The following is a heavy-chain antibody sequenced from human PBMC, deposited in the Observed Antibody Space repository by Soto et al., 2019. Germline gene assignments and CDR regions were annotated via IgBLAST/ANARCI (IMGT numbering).Heavy chain of an antibody. CDR2: IYYSGST. D-gene: IGHD4-17*01. CDR1: GGSISSGDYY. V-gene: IGHV4-30-4*01. Sequence: QVQLQESGPGLVKPSQTLSLTCTVSGGSISSGDYYWSWIRQPPGKGLEWIGYIYYSGSTYYNPSLKSRVTISVDTSQNQCSLKLSSVTAADTAVDYCARVGYGDYADFAYWGQGTLVTVSS. J-gene: IGHJ4*02. CDR3: ARVGYGDYADFAY.